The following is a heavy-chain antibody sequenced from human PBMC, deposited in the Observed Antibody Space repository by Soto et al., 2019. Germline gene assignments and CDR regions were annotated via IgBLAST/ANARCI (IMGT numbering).Heavy chain of an antibody. CDR1: GFTFSSYG. CDR3: AKGSSSWYYPHLDY. D-gene: IGHD2-15*01. CDR2: ISYDGSNQ. Sequence: QVQLAESGGGVVQPGRSLRVSCVASGFTFSSYGMHWVHQAPGKGLEWVAIISYDGSNQNYADSVKGRFTISRDNSKNTLYLQMNSLRGEDTAVYYCAKGSSSWYYPHLDYWGQGTLVTVSS. J-gene: IGHJ4*02. V-gene: IGHV3-30*18.